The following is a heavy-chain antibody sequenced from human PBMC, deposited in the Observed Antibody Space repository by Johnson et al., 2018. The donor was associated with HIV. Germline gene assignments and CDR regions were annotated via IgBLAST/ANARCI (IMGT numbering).Heavy chain of an antibody. J-gene: IGHJ3*02. CDR3: ARDLVVAATFDI. D-gene: IGHD2-15*01. CDR1: GFTFSTYA. V-gene: IGHV3-23*04. CDR2: INSRCGTT. Sequence: VQLVESGGGLIQPGGSLRLSCAASGFTFSTYAMSWVRQAPGKGLEWVSAINSRCGTTYYADSVKGRFTITRDNSKKTLYLQMNSLRAEDTAVYYCARDLVVAATFDIWGQGTMVTVSS.